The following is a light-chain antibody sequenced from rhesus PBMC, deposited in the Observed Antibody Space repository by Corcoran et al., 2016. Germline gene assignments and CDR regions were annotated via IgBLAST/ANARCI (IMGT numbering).Light chain of an antibody. CDR3: QQYSSRPWT. CDR2: KAS. J-gene: IGKJ1*01. V-gene: IGKV1-22*01. Sequence: DIQMTQSPSSLSASVGDTVTITRRASQGISSWLAWYQQEAGKAPKLLIYKASRLQRGVPSRISGNGSGTEFTLTLRSLQSEDFATYYCQQYSSRPWTFGQGTKVEIK. CDR1: QGISSW.